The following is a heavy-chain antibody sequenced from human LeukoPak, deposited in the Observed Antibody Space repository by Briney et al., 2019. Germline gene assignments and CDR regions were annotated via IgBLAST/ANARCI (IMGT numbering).Heavy chain of an antibody. D-gene: IGHD2-2*02. V-gene: IGHV3-23*01. CDR2: ISASGGTT. CDR3: ANSIPGLYYYYYLDV. J-gene: IGHJ6*03. CDR1: RLTFSNYA. Sequence: GGSLRLSCAASRLTFSNYAMSWVRQAPGKGLEWVSGISASGGTTYYADSVKGRFTISRENSKNTLHLQMSSLRAEDTAVYFCANSIPGLYYYYYLDVWGKGTTVTVSS.